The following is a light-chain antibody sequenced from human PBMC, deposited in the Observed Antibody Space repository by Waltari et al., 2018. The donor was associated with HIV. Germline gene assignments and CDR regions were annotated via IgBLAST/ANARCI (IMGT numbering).Light chain of an antibody. J-gene: IGKJ4*01. CDR2: TAS. CDR3: QQFNGYPLT. V-gene: IGKV1-9*01. Sequence: DIQLTQSPSFLSVSVGDRVTITCRASKGVSRYLAWYQQKAGKAPKVLIYTASTLQSGVPSRFSGSGSGTEFTLTISSLQPEDFATYYCQQFNGYPLTFGGGTKVEIK. CDR1: KGVSRY.